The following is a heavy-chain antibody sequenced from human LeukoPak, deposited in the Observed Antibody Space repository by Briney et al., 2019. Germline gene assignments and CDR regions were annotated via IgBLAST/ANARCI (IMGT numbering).Heavy chain of an antibody. J-gene: IGHJ4*02. V-gene: IGHV3-23*01. CDR1: GFTFSSYG. CDR2: VSGSGGFT. CDR3: AKVYYYDSSGYYPPAVFDY. Sequence: PGRSLRLSCAASGFTFSSYGMSWVRQAPGKGLEWVSAVSGSGGFTYYADSVKGRFTISRDNSKNTLYLQMNSLRAEDTAVYYCAKVYYYDSSGYYPPAVFDYWGQGTLVTVSS. D-gene: IGHD3-22*01.